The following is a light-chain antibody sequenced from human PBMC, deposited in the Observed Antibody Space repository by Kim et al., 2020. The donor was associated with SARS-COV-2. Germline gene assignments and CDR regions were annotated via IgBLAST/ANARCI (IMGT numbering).Light chain of an antibody. J-gene: IGLJ2*01. Sequence: SVTVTGIGNSGDVGDYKYVAWYQQYPGKAPKLIISDVTYRPSGVSNRFSGSKSGNAASLSISGLRAEDEADYYCSSYRSSANLEVVFGGGTQLTVL. CDR2: DVT. CDR3: SSYRSSANLEVV. CDR1: SGDVGDYKY. V-gene: IGLV2-14*03.